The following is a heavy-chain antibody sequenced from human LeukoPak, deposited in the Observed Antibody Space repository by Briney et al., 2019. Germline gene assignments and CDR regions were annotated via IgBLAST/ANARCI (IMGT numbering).Heavy chain of an antibody. CDR2: ISSRSGYI. Sequence: AGGSLILSCAASGFCFSTYSMKWVRQAPGKGLEWVSSISSRSGYIYYADSVKGRFTISRDKAKNSLYLQMDRLGAEDTAVYYCATDTYYDISGGDLWGRGTLVTVSS. D-gene: IGHD3-22*01. J-gene: IGHJ2*01. CDR3: ATDTYYDISGGDL. CDR1: GFCFSTYS. V-gene: IGHV3-21*01.